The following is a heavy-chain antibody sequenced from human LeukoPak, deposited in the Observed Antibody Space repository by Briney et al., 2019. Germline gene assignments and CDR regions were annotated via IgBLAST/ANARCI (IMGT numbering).Heavy chain of an antibody. CDR3: ARSPSIAARRAWWFDP. Sequence: SQTLSLTCAISGDSVSSNSAAWNWIRQSPSRGLEWLGRAYYRSKWYNDYAVSVKSRITINPDTSKNQFSLQLNSVTPEDTAVYYCARSPSIAARRAWWFDPWGQGTLVTVSS. D-gene: IGHD6-6*01. CDR1: GDSVSSNSAA. CDR2: AYYRSKWYN. V-gene: IGHV6-1*01. J-gene: IGHJ5*02.